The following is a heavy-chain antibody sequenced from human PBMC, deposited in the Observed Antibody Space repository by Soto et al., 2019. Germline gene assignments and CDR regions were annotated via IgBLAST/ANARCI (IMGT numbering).Heavy chain of an antibody. CDR3: ARHRGGYYLEPIDH. CDR2: INPNSGDT. Sequence: APAKVSCKDSGYTINSYYLHWVQPAHGPGLEWMGWINPNSGDTNYAQKCQGRVTMTTHTYTATAYMDLRSLRSDDTAVYYCARHRGGYYLEPIDHWVQGTLVTVS. J-gene: IGHJ4*02. V-gene: IGHV1-2*02. D-gene: IGHD3-10*01. CDR1: GYTINSYY.